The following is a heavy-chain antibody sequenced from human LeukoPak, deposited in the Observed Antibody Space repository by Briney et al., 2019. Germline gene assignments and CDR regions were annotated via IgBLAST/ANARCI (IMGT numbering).Heavy chain of an antibody. CDR2: IYHSGST. V-gene: IGHV4-30-2*01. CDR1: GGSISSGDYS. D-gene: IGHD4-17*01. Sequence: SQTLSLTCAVSGGSISSGDYSWSWIRQPPGKGLEWIGYIYHSGSTYYNPSLKSRVTISVDRSKNQFSLKLSSVTAADTAVYYCARTAHLDYGDYLDYWGQGTLVTVSS. CDR3: ARTAHLDYGDYLDY. J-gene: IGHJ4*02.